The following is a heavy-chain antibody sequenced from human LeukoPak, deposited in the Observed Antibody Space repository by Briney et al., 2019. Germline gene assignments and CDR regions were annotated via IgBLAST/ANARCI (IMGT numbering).Heavy chain of an antibody. J-gene: IGHJ4*02. V-gene: IGHV3-30*02. CDR1: GFVFSEYG. CDR2: IRYDASMI. CDR3: AKDVDGNMRLGFEN. Sequence: PGGSLRLSCAASGFVFSEYGIHWVRQAPGKGLEWVAFIRYDASMIYYADSVKGRFTISRDNSKNTLYLQMNSLRAEDTAVYYCAKDVDGNMRLGFENSGQGTLVTVSS. D-gene: IGHD5-24*01.